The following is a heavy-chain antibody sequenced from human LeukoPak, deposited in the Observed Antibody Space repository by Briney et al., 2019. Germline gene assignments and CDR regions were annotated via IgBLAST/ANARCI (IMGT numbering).Heavy chain of an antibody. D-gene: IGHD6-19*01. J-gene: IGHJ3*02. CDR3: ARHMAVAGKGFAFDI. CDR2: IIPIFGTA. Sequence: SVKISCKTSGGTFSSYAISWVRQAPGQGLEWMGGIIPIFGTANYAQKFQGRVTITTDESTSTAYMELSSLRSEDTAVYYCARHMAVAGKGFAFDIWGQGTMVTVSS. V-gene: IGHV1-69*05. CDR1: GGTFSSYA.